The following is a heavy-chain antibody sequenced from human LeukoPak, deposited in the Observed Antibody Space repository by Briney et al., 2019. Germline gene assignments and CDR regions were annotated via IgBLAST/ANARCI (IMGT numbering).Heavy chain of an antibody. Sequence: PGGSLRLSCAASGFTFSNYAMMWVRQAPGKRLEWVSSITGSGDVTYYADSVRGRFTISRDNSENTLYLQLNSLRAEDTAVYFCVKGFVHPTYYFEYWGQGTLVTVSS. CDR3: VKGFVHPTYYFEY. D-gene: IGHD3-10*01. J-gene: IGHJ4*02. V-gene: IGHV3-23*01. CDR1: GFTFSNYA. CDR2: ITGSGDVT.